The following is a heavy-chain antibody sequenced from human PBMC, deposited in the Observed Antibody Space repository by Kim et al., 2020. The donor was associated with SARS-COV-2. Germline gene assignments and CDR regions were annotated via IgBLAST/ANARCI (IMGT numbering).Heavy chain of an antibody. J-gene: IGHJ6*04. CDR3: TRPWYCGAYGKDV. CDR2: IKSKTDGGTT. D-gene: IGHD2-8*02. Sequence: GGSLRLSCAASGFTFSNAGMRWVRQAPGKGLEWVGRIKSKTDGGTTDYAASVKGSFTISSDDSKNTPYLQMNSLRTEAPAVYYCTRPWYCGAYGKDVWGEGTTDTVSS. V-gene: IGHV3-15*01. CDR1: GFTFSNAG.